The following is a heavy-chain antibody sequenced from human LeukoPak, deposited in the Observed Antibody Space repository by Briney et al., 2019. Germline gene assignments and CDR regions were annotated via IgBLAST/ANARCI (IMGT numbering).Heavy chain of an antibody. V-gene: IGHV4-59*01. J-gene: IGHJ4*02. D-gene: IGHD1-14*01. CDR1: GGSIGRYY. Sequence: PSETLSLTCTVSGGSIGRYYWSWIRQPPGKGLEWIGSIYYTGCTNYNPSLKSRVTISLVTSNHHFSMKLTSVAAAGTAVYYCARHRAQYDYWGQGTLVTVSS. CDR3: ARHRAQYDY. CDR2: IYYTGCT.